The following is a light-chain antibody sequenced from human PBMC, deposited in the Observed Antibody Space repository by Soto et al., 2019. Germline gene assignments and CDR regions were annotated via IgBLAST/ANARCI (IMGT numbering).Light chain of an antibody. V-gene: IGLV1-47*01. CDR2: RNN. Sequence: VLTQPPSASGTPGQRVTISCSGSSSNIGSNYVYWYQQLPGTAPKLLIYRNNQRPSGVPDRFSGSKSGTSSSLAISGLRSEDEADYYCAAWDDSLSGWVFGGGTKLTVL. J-gene: IGLJ3*02. CDR1: SSNIGSNY. CDR3: AAWDDSLSGWV.